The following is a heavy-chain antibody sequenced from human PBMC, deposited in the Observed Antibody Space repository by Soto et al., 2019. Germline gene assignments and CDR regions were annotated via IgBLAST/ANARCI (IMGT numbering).Heavy chain of an antibody. J-gene: IGHJ6*02. CDR2: IWYDGSNK. CDR1: GFTFSSYG. Sequence: GGSLRLSCAASGFTFSSYGMHWVRQAPGKGLEWVAVIWYDGSNKYYADSVKGRFTISRDNSENTLYLQMNSLRAEDTAVYYCARIEYYYDSSGSVDVWGQGTTVTVSS. D-gene: IGHD3-22*01. CDR3: ARIEYYYDSSGSVDV. V-gene: IGHV3-33*01.